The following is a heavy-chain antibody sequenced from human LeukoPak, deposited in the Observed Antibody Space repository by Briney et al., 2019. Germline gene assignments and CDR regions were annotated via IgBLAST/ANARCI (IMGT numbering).Heavy chain of an antibody. J-gene: IGHJ3*02. V-gene: IGHV3-48*04. CDR3: TRINRPTTVYAFDI. CDR1: GFTFSSYS. Sequence: GGSLRLSCAASGFTFSSYSMNWVRQAPGKGLEWVSYITSSSSIIYYADSVKGRFTISRDNAKNSLYLQMNSLRAEDTAVYYCTRINRPTTVYAFDIWGQGTMVTVSS. CDR2: ITSSSSII. D-gene: IGHD4-17*01.